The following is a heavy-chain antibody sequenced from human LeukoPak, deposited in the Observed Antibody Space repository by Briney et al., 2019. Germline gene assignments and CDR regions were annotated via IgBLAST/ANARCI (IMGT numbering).Heavy chain of an antibody. V-gene: IGHV3-48*02. CDR3: ARDRCGGDCYRAFDI. D-gene: IGHD2-21*02. Sequence: PGGSLRLSCAASGFTFSTYSMNWVRQAPGKGLEWVSYISPASNSIYYADSVRGRFTISRDNAMNSLYLQMNSLRDEDTAVYYCARDRCGGDCYRAFDIWGQGTMVTVSS. J-gene: IGHJ3*02. CDR1: GFTFSTYS. CDR2: ISPASNSI.